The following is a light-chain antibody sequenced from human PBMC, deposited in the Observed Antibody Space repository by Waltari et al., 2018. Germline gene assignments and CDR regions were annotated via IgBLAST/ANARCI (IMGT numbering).Light chain of an antibody. CDR2: SDN. CDR3: AAWDVSLNGLV. V-gene: IGLV1-44*01. Sequence: QSVLTQPPSASGTPGQRVTISCSGSSSNTGSNSVNWYQHLPGTAPKLLIYSDNQRPSGVPDRFSGSKSGASASLAISGLQSEDEADYYCAAWDVSLNGLVFGGGTKLTVL. J-gene: IGLJ2*01. CDR1: SSNTGSNS.